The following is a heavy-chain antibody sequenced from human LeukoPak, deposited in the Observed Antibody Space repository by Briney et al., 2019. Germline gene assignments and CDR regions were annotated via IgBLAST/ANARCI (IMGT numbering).Heavy chain of an antibody. V-gene: IGHV3-66*01. J-gene: IGHJ4*02. CDR2: IYSGGST. Sequence: PGGSLRLSCAASGFTVSSNYMNWVRQAPGKGLEWVSVIYSGGSTYYADSVKGRFTVSRDNSKNTLYLQMNSLRAEDTAVYYCASSGWTIGGFDFWGQGTLVTVSS. D-gene: IGHD6-19*01. CDR3: ASSGWTIGGFDF. CDR1: GFTVSSNY.